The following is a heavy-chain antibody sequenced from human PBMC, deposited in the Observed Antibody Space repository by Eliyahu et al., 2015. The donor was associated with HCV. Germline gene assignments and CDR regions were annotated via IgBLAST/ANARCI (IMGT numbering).Heavy chain of an antibody. CDR3: ARGSSSYMDV. D-gene: IGHD2-2*01. CDR1: GFTFSSYD. Sequence: EVQLVESGGGLVQPGGSLRLSCAASGFTFSSYDMHWVRQATGKGLGEWVSAIGTAGDTYYPGSVKGRFTISRENAKNSLYLQMNSLRAGDTAVYYCARGSSSYMDVWGKGTTVTVSS. V-gene: IGHV3-13*01. J-gene: IGHJ6*03. CDR2: IGTAGDT.